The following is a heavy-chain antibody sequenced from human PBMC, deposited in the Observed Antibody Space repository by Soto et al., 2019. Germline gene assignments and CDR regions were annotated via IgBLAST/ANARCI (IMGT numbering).Heavy chain of an antibody. CDR2: ISYDGSNK. CDR1: GFTFSSYG. D-gene: IGHD3-16*02. CDR3: ANDVKRAPKFDP. J-gene: IGHJ5*02. Sequence: QVQLVESGGGVVQPGRSLRLSCAASGFTFSSYGMHWVRQAPGKGLEWVAVISYDGSNKYYADSVKGRFTISRDNSKNTLYLQMNSLRAEDTAVYYCANDVKRAPKFDPWGQGTLVTVSS. V-gene: IGHV3-30*18.